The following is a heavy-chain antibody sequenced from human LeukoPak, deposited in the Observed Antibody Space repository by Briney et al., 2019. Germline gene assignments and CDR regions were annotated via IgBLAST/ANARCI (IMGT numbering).Heavy chain of an antibody. Sequence: SETLSLTCTVSGGSISSYYWSWIRQPAGKGLESIGRIYTSGSTNYNPSLKSRVTMSVDTSKNQFSLKLSSVTAADTAVYYCARHKIYGDYDLDFDYWGQGTLVTVSS. D-gene: IGHD4-17*01. J-gene: IGHJ4*02. CDR1: GGSISSYY. CDR3: ARHKIYGDYDLDFDY. V-gene: IGHV4-4*07. CDR2: IYTSGST.